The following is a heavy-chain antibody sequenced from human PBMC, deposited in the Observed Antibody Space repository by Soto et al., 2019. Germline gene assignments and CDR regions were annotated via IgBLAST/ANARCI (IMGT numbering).Heavy chain of an antibody. D-gene: IGHD2-2*01. CDR3: AKGELAVVEDNWFDP. J-gene: IGHJ5*02. CDR2: ISWNGGNI. Sequence: GGSLRLSCAASGFTFDDYAMHWVRQAPGKGLEWVSTISWNGGNIGYADSVKGRFTISRDNAKNSLYLQMNSLKVEDTAFYYCAKGELAVVEDNWFDPWGQGTLVTVSS. V-gene: IGHV3-9*01. CDR1: GFTFDDYA.